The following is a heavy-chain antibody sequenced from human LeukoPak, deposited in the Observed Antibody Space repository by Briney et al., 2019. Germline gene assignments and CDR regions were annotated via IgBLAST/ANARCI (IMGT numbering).Heavy chain of an antibody. CDR3: ARDGMEGIDY. V-gene: IGHV4-31*03. J-gene: IGHJ4*02. Sequence: SETLSLTCTVSGGSISSGGYYWSWIRQHPGKGLEWIGYIYYSGSTYYNPPLKSRVTISVDTSKNQFSLKLSSVTAADTAVYYCARDGMEGIDYWGQGTLVTVSS. CDR2: IYYSGST. CDR1: GGSISSGGYY. D-gene: IGHD1-1*01.